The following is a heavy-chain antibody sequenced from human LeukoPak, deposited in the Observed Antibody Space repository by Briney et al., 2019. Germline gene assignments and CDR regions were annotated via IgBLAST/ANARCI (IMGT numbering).Heavy chain of an antibody. J-gene: IGHJ2*01. D-gene: IGHD2-2*01. CDR2: IYYTGIT. V-gene: IGHV4-59*08. Sequence: SETLSLTCTVSGESISSYYWSWIRQPPGKGLEWIGYIYYTGITNYNPSLKSRVTMSVDTSQNQFSLNLSSVTAADTAVYCCASRDTRSSWYFDLWGRGIQVTVSS. CDR3: ASRDTRSSWYFDL. CDR1: GESISSYY.